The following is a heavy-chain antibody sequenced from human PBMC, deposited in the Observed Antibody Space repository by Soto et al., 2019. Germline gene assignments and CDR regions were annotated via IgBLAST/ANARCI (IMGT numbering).Heavy chain of an antibody. Sequence: ASVKVSCKASGYTFTSYGISWVRQAPGQGLEWMGWISAYNGNTNYAQKLQGRVTMTTDTSTSTAYMELRSLRSDDTAVYYCARDADYYGSGNYYYYYMDVWGEGTTVTVSS. J-gene: IGHJ6*03. D-gene: IGHD3-10*01. V-gene: IGHV1-18*01. CDR2: ISAYNGNT. CDR1: GYTFTSYG. CDR3: ARDADYYGSGNYYYYYMDV.